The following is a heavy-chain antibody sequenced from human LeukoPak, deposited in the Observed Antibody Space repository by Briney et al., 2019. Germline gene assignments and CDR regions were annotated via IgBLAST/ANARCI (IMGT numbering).Heavy chain of an antibody. CDR3: ARGHFWSGYYARAYYYYMDV. Sequence: GVSVKVSCKASGYTFTSYDINWVRQATGQGLEWMGWMNPNSGNTGYAQKFQGRVTMTRSTSISTAYMELSSLRSEDTAVYYCARGHFWSGYYARAYYYYMDVWGKGTTVTVSS. CDR1: GYTFTSYD. V-gene: IGHV1-8*01. CDR2: MNPNSGNT. D-gene: IGHD3-3*02. J-gene: IGHJ6*03.